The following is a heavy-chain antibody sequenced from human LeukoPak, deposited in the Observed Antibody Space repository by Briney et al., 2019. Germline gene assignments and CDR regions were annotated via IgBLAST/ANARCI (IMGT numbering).Heavy chain of an antibody. D-gene: IGHD3-3*01. CDR2: IYSGGRT. Sequence: GGSLRLSCAASGFIVSSNYMSWVRQAPGKGLEWVSVIYSGGRTYYADSVKGRFTISRDNSKNTLYLQMNSLRAEDTAVYYCARDLSGRDFWSGYYSDAFDIWGQGTMVTVSS. V-gene: IGHV3-66*01. CDR1: GFIVSSNY. CDR3: ARDLSGRDFWSGYYSDAFDI. J-gene: IGHJ3*02.